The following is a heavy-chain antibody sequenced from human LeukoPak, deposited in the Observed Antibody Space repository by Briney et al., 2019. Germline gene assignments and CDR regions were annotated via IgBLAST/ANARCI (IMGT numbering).Heavy chain of an antibody. V-gene: IGHV3-21*01. J-gene: IGHJ4*02. CDR1: GFTFSSYS. Sequence: GGSLRLSCAASGFTFSSYSMNWVRQAPGKGLEWVSSISSSSSYIYYADSVKGRFTISRDNAKNSLYLQMNSLRAEDTAVYYCARDGLRSSSWYVQGGFDYWGQGTLVTVSS. D-gene: IGHD6-13*01. CDR3: ARDGLRSSSWYVQGGFDY. CDR2: ISSSSSYI.